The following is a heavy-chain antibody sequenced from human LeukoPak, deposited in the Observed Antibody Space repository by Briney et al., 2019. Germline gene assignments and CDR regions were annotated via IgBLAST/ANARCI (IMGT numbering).Heavy chain of an antibody. CDR2: IIPILGIA. D-gene: IGHD6-13*01. CDR1: GGTFSSYA. CDR3: ARILYSSSWYGDYYYYYGMDV. Sequence: SVKVSCKASGGTFSSYAISWVRQAPGQGLEWMGRIIPILGIANYAQKFQSRVTITADKSTSTAYMELSSLRSEDTAVYYCARILYSSSWYGDYYYYYGMDVWGQGTTVTVSS. J-gene: IGHJ6*02. V-gene: IGHV1-69*04.